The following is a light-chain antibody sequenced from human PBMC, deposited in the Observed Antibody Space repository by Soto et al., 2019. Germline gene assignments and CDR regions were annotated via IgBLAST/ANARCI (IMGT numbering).Light chain of an antibody. CDR1: NSNIGAGYD. V-gene: IGLV1-40*01. CDR3: QSYDSNIVGVI. CDR2: NNT. Sequence: QAVVTQPPSVSGAPGQGVTISCTGTNSNIGAGYDVHWYQHFPGTAPRLLIYNNTNRPSGVPDRFSASKSGTSASLAITGLQAEDEADYYCQSYDSNIVGVIFGVGTKLTVL. J-gene: IGLJ2*01.